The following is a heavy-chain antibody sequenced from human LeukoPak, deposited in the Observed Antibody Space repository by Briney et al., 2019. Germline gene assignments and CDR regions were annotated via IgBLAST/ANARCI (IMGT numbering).Heavy chain of an antibody. CDR3: AREAFGDIVATQGPWFDP. CDR2: IYYSGST. Sequence: PSETLSLTCTVSGGSISSGDYYWSWIRQPPGKGLEWIGYIYYSGSTYYNPSLKSRVTISVDTSKNQLSLKLSSVTAADTAVYYCAREAFGDIVATQGPWFDPWGQGTLVTVSS. V-gene: IGHV4-30-4*01. J-gene: IGHJ5*02. D-gene: IGHD5-12*01. CDR1: GGSISSGDYY.